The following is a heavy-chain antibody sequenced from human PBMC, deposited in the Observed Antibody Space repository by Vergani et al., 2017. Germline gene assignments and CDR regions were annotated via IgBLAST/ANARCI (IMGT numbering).Heavy chain of an antibody. J-gene: IGHJ4*02. CDR3: ARLPAATGLDY. D-gene: IGHD2-2*01. V-gene: IGHV1-69*04. Sequence: QVQLVQSGAEVKKPGASVKVSCKASGYTFTSYGISWVRQAPGQGLEWMGRIIPILGIANYAQKFQGRVTITADKSTSTAYMELSSLRSEDTAVYYCARLPAATGLDYWGQGTLVTVSS. CDR2: IIPILGIA. CDR1: GYTFTSYG.